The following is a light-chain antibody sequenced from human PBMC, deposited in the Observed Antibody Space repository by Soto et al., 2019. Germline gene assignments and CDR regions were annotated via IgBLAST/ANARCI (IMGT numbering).Light chain of an antibody. Sequence: EIVLTQSPATLSLSPWERATLSCRASQSVSSFLAWYQQKPGQAPRLLIYDASSRATGIPDRFSGSGSGTDFTLTISRLEPEDFAVYYCQQRRSWQVTFGQGTRLEIK. CDR2: DAS. V-gene: IGKV3-11*01. CDR3: QQRRSWQVT. CDR1: QSVSSF. J-gene: IGKJ5*01.